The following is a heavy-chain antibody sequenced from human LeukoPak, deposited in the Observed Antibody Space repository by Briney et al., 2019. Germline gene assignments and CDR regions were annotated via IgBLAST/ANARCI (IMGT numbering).Heavy chain of an antibody. V-gene: IGHV3-23*01. Sequence: GGSLRLSCAASGFTFSSYAMSWVRQAPGKGLEWVSAISGSGGSTYYADSVKGRFTISRGNSKNTLYLQMNSLRAEDTAVYYCAKDAYYYDSSGYGDYWGQGALVTVSS. CDR3: AKDAYYYDSSGYGDY. CDR1: GFTFSSYA. J-gene: IGHJ4*02. D-gene: IGHD3-22*01. CDR2: ISGSGGST.